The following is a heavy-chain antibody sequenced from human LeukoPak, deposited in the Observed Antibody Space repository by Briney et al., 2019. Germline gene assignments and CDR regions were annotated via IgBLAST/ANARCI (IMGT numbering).Heavy chain of an antibody. CDR2: ISAYNGNT. Sequence: GASVKVSCKASGYTFTSYGISWVRQAPGQGLEWMGWISAYNGNTNYAQKLQGRVTMTTDTSTSTAYMELRSLRSDDTAVYYRARGYCSSTTCYYYYYMDVWGKGTTVTVSS. CDR1: GYTFTSYG. D-gene: IGHD2-2*01. CDR3: ARGYCSSTTCYYYYYMDV. J-gene: IGHJ6*03. V-gene: IGHV1-18*01.